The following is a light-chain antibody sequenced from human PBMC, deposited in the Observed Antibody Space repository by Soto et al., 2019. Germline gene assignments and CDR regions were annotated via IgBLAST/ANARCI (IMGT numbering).Light chain of an antibody. V-gene: IGLV4-69*01. CDR3: QTWGTGTVV. CDR2: LNSDGSP. J-gene: IGLJ2*01. Sequence: QLVLTQSPSASASLGASVKLTCTLSSGHTSYAIAWHQQQPEKGPRYLMKLNSDGSPSKGDGIPDRFSGSSSGAERYLTISSLQSEDEADYYCQTWGTGTVVFGGGTQLTVL. CDR1: SGHTSYA.